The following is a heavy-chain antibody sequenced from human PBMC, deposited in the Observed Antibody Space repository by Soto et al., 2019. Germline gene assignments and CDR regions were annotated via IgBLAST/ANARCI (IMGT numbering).Heavy chain of an antibody. CDR3: ARGQRFSDWFDP. V-gene: IGHV4-4*07. Sequence: PSETLSLTCSVSGGTISGYYWTWIRQPAGKALEWIGRIYSSGNTKYNPSLQSRVTMSLDTSNNQFSLRLTSVTAADTAVYYCARGQRFSDWFDPWGQGTLVTVSS. CDR1: GGTISGYY. J-gene: IGHJ5*02. D-gene: IGHD3-3*01. CDR2: IYSSGNT.